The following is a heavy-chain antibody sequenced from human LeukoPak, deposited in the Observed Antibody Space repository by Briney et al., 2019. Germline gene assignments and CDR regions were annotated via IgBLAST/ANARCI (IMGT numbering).Heavy chain of an antibody. CDR2: IYYSGST. D-gene: IGHD6-13*01. V-gene: IGHV4-59*08. CDR3: ARLSSIATAQD. J-gene: IGHJ4*02. CDR1: GGSISSHY. Sequence: SETLSLTCSVSGGSISSHYWSWFRQPPGKGLEWIGYIYYSGSTNSNPSLKSRVTTSVDTSKNQFSLRLSSVTAADTAVYYCARLSSIATAQDWGQGTLVTVSS.